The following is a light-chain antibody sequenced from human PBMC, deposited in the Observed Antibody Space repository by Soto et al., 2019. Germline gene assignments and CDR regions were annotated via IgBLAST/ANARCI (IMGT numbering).Light chain of an antibody. J-gene: IGKJ2*01. V-gene: IGKV3-20*01. CDR1: QSVSSTY. CDR2: GAS. CDR3: QQYGSSPYT. Sequence: EIVLTQSPGTLSLSPGERATLSCRASQSVSSTYLAWYQQKPGQAPRLLIYGASSRATGIPDRFSGSGSGTDFTLTISRLEPEDFAAYYCQQYGSSPYTFGQGTKLDIK.